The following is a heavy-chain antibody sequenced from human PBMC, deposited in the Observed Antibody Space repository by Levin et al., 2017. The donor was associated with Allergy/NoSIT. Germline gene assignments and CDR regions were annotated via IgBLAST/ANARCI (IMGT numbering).Heavy chain of an antibody. D-gene: IGHD3-22*01. CDR1: GYSFTSYW. CDR3: ARHSYDSSGYYLEGYVDY. CDR2: IYPGDSDT. V-gene: IGHV5-51*01. Sequence: GGSLRLSCKGSGYSFTSYWIGWVRQMPGKGLEWMGIIYPGDSDTRYSPSSQGQVTISADKSISTAYPQWSSLKAPDPAMYYRARHSYDSSGYYLEGYVDYWGQGTLVTVSS. J-gene: IGHJ4*02.